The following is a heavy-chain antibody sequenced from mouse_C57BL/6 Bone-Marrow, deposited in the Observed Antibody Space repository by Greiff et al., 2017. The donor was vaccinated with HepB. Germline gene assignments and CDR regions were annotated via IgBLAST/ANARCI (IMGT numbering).Heavy chain of an antibody. CDR3: ASGKFFITTVVATDY. D-gene: IGHD1-1*01. J-gene: IGHJ2*01. CDR2: INPYNGGT. V-gene: IGHV1-19*01. CDR1: GYTFTDYY. Sequence: EVQLQQSGPVLVKPGASVKMSCKASGYTFTDYYMNWVKQSHGKSLEWIGVINPYNGGTSYNQKFKGKATLTVDKSSSTAYMELNSLTSEDSAVYYCASGKFFITTVVATDYWGQGTTLTVSS.